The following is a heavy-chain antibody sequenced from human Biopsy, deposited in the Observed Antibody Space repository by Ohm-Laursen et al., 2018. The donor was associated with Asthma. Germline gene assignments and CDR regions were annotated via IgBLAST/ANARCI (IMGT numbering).Heavy chain of an antibody. V-gene: IGHV4-31*03. Sequence: SQTLSLTCTVSYGSITSGGYYWTWIRQHPGKGLEWIGFIYYSGSTYYNPSLKSRVSISIDTSKNQFSLKLSSVTAADTAVYYCARDFVDSAMDYFDYWGQGTLVTVSP. CDR1: YGSITSGGYY. CDR3: ARDFVDSAMDYFDY. D-gene: IGHD5-18*01. CDR2: IYYSGST. J-gene: IGHJ4*02.